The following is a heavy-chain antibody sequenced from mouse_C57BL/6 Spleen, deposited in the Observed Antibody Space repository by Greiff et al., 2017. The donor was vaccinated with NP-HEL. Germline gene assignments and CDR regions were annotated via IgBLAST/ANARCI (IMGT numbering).Heavy chain of an antibody. Sequence: QVHVKQPGAELVMPGASVKLSCKASGYTFTSYWMHWVKQRPGQGLEWIGEIDPSDSYTNYNQKFKGKSTLTVDKSSSTAYMQLSSLTSEDSAVYYCAIPATYDYYAMDYWGQGTSVTVSS. CDR1: GYTFTSYW. CDR3: AIPATYDYYAMDY. J-gene: IGHJ4*01. D-gene: IGHD6-1*01. CDR2: IDPSDSYT. V-gene: IGHV1-69*01.